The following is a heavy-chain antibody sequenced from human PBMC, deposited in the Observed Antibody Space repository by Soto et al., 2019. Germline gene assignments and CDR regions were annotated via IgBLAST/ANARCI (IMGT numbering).Heavy chain of an antibody. D-gene: IGHD3-3*01. CDR1: GFSVSGDY. CDR2: IYRGGTT. V-gene: IGHV3-53*02. Sequence: DVQLVETGGGVIQPGGSLRLSCAASGFSVSGDYMNWVRQGPGKGLEWVSVIYRGGTTYYTDSVRGRFTISRDDSENTLFLQMNSLRAEDTAVYYCARATEWNALDIWGQGTMVTASS. J-gene: IGHJ3*02. CDR3: ARATEWNALDI.